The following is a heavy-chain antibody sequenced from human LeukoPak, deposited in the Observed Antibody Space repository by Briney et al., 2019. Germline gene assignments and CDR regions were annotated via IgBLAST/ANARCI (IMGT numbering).Heavy chain of an antibody. Sequence: SVKVSCKASGGTFSSYAISWVRQAPGQGLEWMGGIIPIFGTANYAQKFQGRVTITADESTSTAYMELSSLRSEDTAVYYCAREEAGDDYGDYPTGGAFDIWGQGTMVTVSS. V-gene: IGHV1-69*01. J-gene: IGHJ3*02. CDR2: IIPIFGTA. D-gene: IGHD4-17*01. CDR3: AREEAGDDYGDYPTGGAFDI. CDR1: GGTFSSYA.